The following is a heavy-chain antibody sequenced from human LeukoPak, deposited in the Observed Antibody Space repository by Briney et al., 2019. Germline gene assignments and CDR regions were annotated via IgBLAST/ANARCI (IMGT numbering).Heavy chain of an antibody. V-gene: IGHV4-34*01. Sequence: SETLSLTCTVSGGSISSYYWSWIRQPPGKGLEWIGEINHSGSTNYNPSLKSRVTISVDTSKNQFSLKLSSVTAADTAVYYCARGPEYCSGGSCYYRPYYYYMDVWGKGTTVTVSS. J-gene: IGHJ6*03. CDR1: GGSISSYY. CDR3: ARGPEYCSGGSCYYRPYYYYMDV. D-gene: IGHD2-15*01. CDR2: INHSGST.